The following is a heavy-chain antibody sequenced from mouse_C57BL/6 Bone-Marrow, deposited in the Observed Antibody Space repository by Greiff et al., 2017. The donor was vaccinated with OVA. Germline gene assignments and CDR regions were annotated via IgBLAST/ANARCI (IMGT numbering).Heavy chain of an antibody. CDR2: IKPSNGGT. CDR3: ARGNSSGYPFAY. V-gene: IGHV1-53*01. Sequence: VKLQQPGTELVKPGASVKLSCKASGYTFTSYWMHWVKQRPGQGLEWIGNIKPSNGGTNYNEKFKSKATLTVDKSSSTAYMQLSSLTSEDSAVYYCARGNSSGYPFAYWGQGTLVTVSA. D-gene: IGHD3-2*02. J-gene: IGHJ3*01. CDR1: GYTFTSYW.